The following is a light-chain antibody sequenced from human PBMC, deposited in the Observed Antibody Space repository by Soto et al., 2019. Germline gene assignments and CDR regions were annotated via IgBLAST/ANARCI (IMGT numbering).Light chain of an antibody. CDR1: QSVSSSY. Sequence: DIVLTQSPGTLSLSPGERATLSCRASQSVSSSYLAWYQQKPGQAPRLLIYDTSSRATGIPDRVSGSGSGTDFTLAISRMEPEDFAVYYCQQCCSSPSFGQGTKVELQ. V-gene: IGKV3-20*01. J-gene: IGKJ1*01. CDR3: QQCCSSPS. CDR2: DTS.